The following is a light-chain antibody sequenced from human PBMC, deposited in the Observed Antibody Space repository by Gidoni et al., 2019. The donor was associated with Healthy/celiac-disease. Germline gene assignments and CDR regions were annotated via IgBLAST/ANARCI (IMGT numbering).Light chain of an antibody. CDR2: DDS. Sequence: SYVLTQPPPGSVAPGQTARVTCGGNNIGSKSVHWYQRKPGQAPVLVVYDDSDRPSGIPERFSGSNSGNTATLTISRVEAGDEADYYCQVWDSSSDHWVFGGGTKLTVL. CDR3: QVWDSSSDHWV. J-gene: IGLJ3*02. V-gene: IGLV3-21*02. CDR1: NIGSKS.